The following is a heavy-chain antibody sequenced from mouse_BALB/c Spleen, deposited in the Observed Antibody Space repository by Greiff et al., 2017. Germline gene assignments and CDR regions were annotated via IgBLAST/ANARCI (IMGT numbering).Heavy chain of an antibody. V-gene: IGHV5-9-3*01. J-gene: IGHJ4*01. CDR3: ARRYGNYEAMDY. CDR1: GFTFSSYA. CDR2: ISSGGSYT. Sequence: EVQGVESGGGLVKPGGSLKLSCAASGFTFSSYAMSWVRQTPEKRLEWVATISSGGSYTYYPDSVKGRFTISRDNAKNTLYLQMSSLRSEDTAMYYCARRYGNYEAMDYWGQGTSVTVSS. D-gene: IGHD2-10*02.